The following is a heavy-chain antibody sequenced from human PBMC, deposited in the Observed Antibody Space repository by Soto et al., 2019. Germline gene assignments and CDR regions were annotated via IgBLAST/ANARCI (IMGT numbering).Heavy chain of an antibody. J-gene: IGHJ5*02. D-gene: IGHD3-10*01. Sequence: SETLSPTRAVYGGAFSGYYWSWIRQRPGKGLEWIGEINHSGSTNYNPSLKSRAAISVETSSNRFSLNLTSVTAADTAVYYCARAALCNRGHCWFDPWGQGTLVTVSS. V-gene: IGHV4-34*01. CDR2: INHSGST. CDR3: ARAALCNRGHCWFDP. CDR1: GGAFSGYY.